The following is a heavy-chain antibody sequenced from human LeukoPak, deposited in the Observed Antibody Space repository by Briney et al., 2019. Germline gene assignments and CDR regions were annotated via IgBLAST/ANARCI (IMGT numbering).Heavy chain of an antibody. CDR3: AGVAGSCYIDY. D-gene: IGHD6-13*01. CDR1: GFTFSIYE. J-gene: IGHJ4*02. CDR2: IKQDGSEK. V-gene: IGHV3-7*05. Sequence: GGSLRLSCAASGFTFSIYEMRWVRQAPGKGLEWVANIKQDGSEKYYGDSVKGRFTISRDNAKNTLYLQMNSLRAEDTGVYYCAGVAGSCYIDYWGQGTLVTVSS.